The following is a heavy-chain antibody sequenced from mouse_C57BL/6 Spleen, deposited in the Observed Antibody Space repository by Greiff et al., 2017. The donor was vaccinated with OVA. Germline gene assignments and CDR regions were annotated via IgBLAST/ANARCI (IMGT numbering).Heavy chain of an antibody. J-gene: IGHJ3*01. CDR2: IHPNSGST. V-gene: IGHV1-64*01. CDR3: ARDYDYDDGPFAY. Sequence: QVQLQQPGAELVKPGASVKLSCKASGYTFTSYWMHWVKQRPGQGLEWIGMIHPNSGSTNYNEKFKSKATLTVDKSSSTAYMQLSSLTSEDSAVYYCARDYDYDDGPFAYWGQGTLVTVSA. D-gene: IGHD2-4*01. CDR1: GYTFTSYW.